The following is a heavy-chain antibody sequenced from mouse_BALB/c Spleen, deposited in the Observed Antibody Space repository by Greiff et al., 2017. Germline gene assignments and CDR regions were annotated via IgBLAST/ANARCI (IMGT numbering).Heavy chain of an antibody. CDR2: ISDGGSYT. Sequence: EVKLMESGGGLVKPGGSLKLSCAASGFTFSDYYMYWVRQTPEQRLEWVATISDGGSYTYYPDSVKGRFTLSRDNAKNNLYLQMSSLMSEDTAMYYCARGSYCGYDWFAYWGQGTLVTVSA. V-gene: IGHV5-4*02. J-gene: IGHJ3*01. CDR3: ARGSYCGYDWFAY. CDR1: GFTFSDYY. D-gene: IGHD2-14*01.